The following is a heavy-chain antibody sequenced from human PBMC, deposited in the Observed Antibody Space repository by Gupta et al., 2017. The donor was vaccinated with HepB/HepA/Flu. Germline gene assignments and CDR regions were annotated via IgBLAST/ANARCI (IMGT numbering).Heavy chain of an antibody. V-gene: IGHV3-30*18. D-gene: IGHD5-18*01. CDR2: ISYDGSDE. Sequence: QVQLVESGGGVVQPGRSLRLSCTASGFTFSRFGMDWVRQSPGKGLEWVAVISYDGSDEYYTDSVKGRFTISRDNSKKTLYLQMNSLRAEDTAVYYCAKDKEPGDIGMFRSAGAHDYGMDVWGQGTTVTVSS. CDR1: GFTFSRFG. J-gene: IGHJ6*01. CDR3: AKDKEPGDIGMFRSAGAHDYGMDV.